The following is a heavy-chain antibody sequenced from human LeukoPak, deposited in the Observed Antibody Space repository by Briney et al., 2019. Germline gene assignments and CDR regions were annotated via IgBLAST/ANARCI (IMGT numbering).Heavy chain of an antibody. Sequence: GGSLRLSCAASGFTFSSYGMHWVRQAPGKGLEWVAVISYDGSNKYYADSVKGRFTISRDNSKNTLYLQMNSLGAEDTAVYYCAKVPVGSSSYYFDYWGQGTLVTVSS. D-gene: IGHD6-6*01. CDR3: AKVPVGSSSYYFDY. V-gene: IGHV3-30*18. CDR1: GFTFSSYG. J-gene: IGHJ4*02. CDR2: ISYDGSNK.